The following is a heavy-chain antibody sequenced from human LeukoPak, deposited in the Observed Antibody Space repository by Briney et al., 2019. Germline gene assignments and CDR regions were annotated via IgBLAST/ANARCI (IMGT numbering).Heavy chain of an antibody. D-gene: IGHD3-22*01. CDR3: ASYDVSGFGY. CDR2: IYYSGST. Sequence: PSETLSLTCTVSGGSISSGDYYWSWIHQPPGKGLEWLGHIYYSGSTYYNPSLKSRVTISVDTPKNQFSLKLSSVTAADTAVYFCASYDVSGFGYWGQGSLVTVSS. J-gene: IGHJ4*02. V-gene: IGHV4-30-4*01. CDR1: GGSISSGDYY.